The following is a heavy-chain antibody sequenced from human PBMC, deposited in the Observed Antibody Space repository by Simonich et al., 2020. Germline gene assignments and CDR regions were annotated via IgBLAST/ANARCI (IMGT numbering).Heavy chain of an antibody. D-gene: IGHD1-1*01. V-gene: IGHV1-2*02. Sequence: QVQLVQSGAEVKKPGASVKVSCKASGYPFTCYYMHWVRQAPGKGLEWMRWINTNSGGTNYAQKFQRRVTMNRDASISTAYMELSRLRSDDTAVYYCASSKRGYNWNDFDYWGQGTLVTVSS. CDR3: ASSKRGYNWNDFDY. CDR1: GYPFTCYY. CDR2: INTNSGGT. J-gene: IGHJ4*02.